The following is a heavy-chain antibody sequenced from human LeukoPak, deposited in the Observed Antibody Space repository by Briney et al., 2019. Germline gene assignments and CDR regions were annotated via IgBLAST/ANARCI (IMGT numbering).Heavy chain of an antibody. D-gene: IGHD2-15*01. Sequence: GGSLRLSCAASGFTFSSYGMSWVRQAPGKGLEWVSAISGSGGSTYYADSVKGRFTIFRDNAKNSLYLQMNSLRAEDTAVYYCARGYSAFDIWGQGTMVTVSS. CDR2: ISGSGGST. CDR3: ARGYSAFDI. V-gene: IGHV3-23*01. J-gene: IGHJ3*02. CDR1: GFTFSSYG.